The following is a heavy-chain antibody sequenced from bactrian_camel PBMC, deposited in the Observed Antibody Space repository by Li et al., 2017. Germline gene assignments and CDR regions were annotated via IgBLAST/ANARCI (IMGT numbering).Heavy chain of an antibody. Sequence: VQLVESGGGSVQPGGSLRLSCAVSGFIFRDHYMNWVRQAPGKGLEWVSSISGSSRTYYSNSVKGRCTIARDNTKNTVYLQMDSLKPEDTAMYYCAASGAFFVASDWSKPDKYNNWGQGTQVTVS. CDR1: GFIFRDHY. D-gene: IGHD1*01. CDR2: ISGSSRT. CDR3: AASGAFFVASDWSKPDKYNN. J-gene: IGHJ4*01. V-gene: IGHV3-2*01.